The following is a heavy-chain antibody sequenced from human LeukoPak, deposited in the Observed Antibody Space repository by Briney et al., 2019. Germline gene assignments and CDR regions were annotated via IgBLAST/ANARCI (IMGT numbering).Heavy chain of an antibody. D-gene: IGHD6-13*01. V-gene: IGHV1-8*01. J-gene: IGHJ5*02. Sequence: ASVTVSFTASGYTFTIYDINWVRQATGQGGEWMGWMNANRGNTGYAQKFQGRGTMNRNTSISTAYMELSSLRSEDTAVYYCARPYSSSFNWFDPWGQGTLVTVSS. CDR3: ARPYSSSFNWFDP. CDR2: MNANRGNT. CDR1: GYTFTIYD.